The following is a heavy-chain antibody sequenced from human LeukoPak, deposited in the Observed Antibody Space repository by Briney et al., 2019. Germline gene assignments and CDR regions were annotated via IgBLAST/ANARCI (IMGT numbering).Heavy chain of an antibody. V-gene: IGHV1-69-2*01. CDR2: VDPEDGET. CDR1: GYTFTDYY. Sequence: ASVKISCKVSGYTFTDYYMHWVQQAPRKGLEWMGLVDPEDGETIYAEKFQGRVTITADTSTDTAYMELSSLRSEDTAVYYCATDLSHSSGYHNNWFDPWGQGTLVTVSS. CDR3: ATDLSHSSGYHNNWFDP. D-gene: IGHD3-22*01. J-gene: IGHJ5*02.